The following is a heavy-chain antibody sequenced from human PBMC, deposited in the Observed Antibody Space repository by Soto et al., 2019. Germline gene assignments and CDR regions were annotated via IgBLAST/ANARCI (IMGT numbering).Heavy chain of an antibody. V-gene: IGHV3-64D*08. Sequence: GGSLRLSCSASGFTFSSYAMHWVRQAPGKGLEYVSAISSNGGSTYYADSVKGRFTISRDNSKNTLYLQMSSLRAEDTAVYYCVKDYGSTGYSSGWFDYWGQGTLVTVSS. D-gene: IGHD6-19*01. CDR3: VKDYGSTGYSSGWFDY. CDR1: GFTFSSYA. CDR2: ISSNGGST. J-gene: IGHJ4*02.